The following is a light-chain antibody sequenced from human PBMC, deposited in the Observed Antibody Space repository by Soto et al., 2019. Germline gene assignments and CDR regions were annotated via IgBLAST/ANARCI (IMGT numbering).Light chain of an antibody. CDR1: SSNIGSNT. J-gene: IGLJ1*01. V-gene: IGLV1-44*01. CDR3: AAWDDTLNGNYV. CDR2: SND. Sequence: QSVLTQPPSASGTPGQRVTISCSGSSSNIGSNTVNWYQQLPGTAPKLLIYSNDQRPSGVPDRFSGSKSGTSASLAISGLQSEDEAEYSCAAWDDTLNGNYVFGHGTKVTVL.